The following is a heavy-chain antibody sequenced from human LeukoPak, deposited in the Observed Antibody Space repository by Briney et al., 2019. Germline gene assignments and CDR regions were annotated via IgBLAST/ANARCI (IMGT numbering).Heavy chain of an antibody. V-gene: IGHV3-30*04. CDR1: GFTFSSYA. D-gene: IGHD5-12*01. CDR2: ISYDGSNK. J-gene: IGHJ3*02. CDR3: AGGYSGSNQAFDI. Sequence: GGSLRLSCAASGFTFSSYAMHWVRQAPGKGLEWVAVISYDGSNKYYADSVKGRFTISRDNAKNSLYLQMNSLRAEDTAVYYCAGGYSGSNQAFDIWGQGTMVTVSS.